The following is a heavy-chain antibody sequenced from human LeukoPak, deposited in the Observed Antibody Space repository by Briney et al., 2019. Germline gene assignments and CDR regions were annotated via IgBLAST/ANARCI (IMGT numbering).Heavy chain of an antibody. CDR1: GFTFSNYG. CDR3: AKRDGTGYYYFDY. V-gene: IGHV3-30*18. J-gene: IGHJ4*02. Sequence: QLGGSLRLSCAASGFTFSNYGMHWVRQAPGKGLEWVALISNDGSNKYYADSVKGRFTISRDNSKNTLYLQMNSLRVEDTAVYYCAKRDGTGYYYFDYWGQGTLVTVSS. CDR2: ISNDGSNK. D-gene: IGHD3/OR15-3a*01.